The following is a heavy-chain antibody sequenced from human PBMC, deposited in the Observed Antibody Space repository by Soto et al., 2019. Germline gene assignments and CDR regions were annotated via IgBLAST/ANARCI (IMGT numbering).Heavy chain of an antibody. D-gene: IGHD1-26*01. CDR1: GFTFSSYS. V-gene: IGHV3-48*02. CDR3: ARAGWEPLSDY. Sequence: EVQLVESGGALVQPGGSLRLSCAASGFTFSSYSLHWVRQIPGKGLEWVSYISYSSSAIYYADSVKGRFTISRDNAKNLLYLQMNSLRDEDTAVYYCARAGWEPLSDYWGQGTLVTVSP. CDR2: ISYSSSAI. J-gene: IGHJ4*02.